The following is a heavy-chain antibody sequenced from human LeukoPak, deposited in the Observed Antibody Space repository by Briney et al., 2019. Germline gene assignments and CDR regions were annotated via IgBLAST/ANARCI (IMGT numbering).Heavy chain of an antibody. CDR1: GYTFTHYA. CDR2: INTNTGNP. V-gene: IGHV7-4-1*02. D-gene: IGHD3-22*01. J-gene: IGHJ4*02. Sequence: ASVSVSCKASGYTFTHYAMNWVRQAPGQGVEWMGWINTNTGNPTYAQGFTGRFVFSLDTSVSTAYLQISSLKAEDTAVYYCVTRDGVSSGFFNLDYWGQGTLVTVSS. CDR3: VTRDGVSSGFFNLDY.